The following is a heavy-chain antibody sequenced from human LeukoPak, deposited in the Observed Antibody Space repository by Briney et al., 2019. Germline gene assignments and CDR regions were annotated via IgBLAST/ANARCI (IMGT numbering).Heavy chain of an antibody. Sequence: PSETLSLTCAVYGGSFSGYYWSWIRQPPGKGLEWIGSIYYSGNTYYNPSLKSRVTISVDTSKTQFSLKLSSVTAADTAVYYCARQTVSGHFDYWGQGTLVTVSS. CDR1: GGSFSGYY. D-gene: IGHD6-19*01. V-gene: IGHV4-34*01. J-gene: IGHJ4*02. CDR2: IYYSGNT. CDR3: ARQTVSGHFDY.